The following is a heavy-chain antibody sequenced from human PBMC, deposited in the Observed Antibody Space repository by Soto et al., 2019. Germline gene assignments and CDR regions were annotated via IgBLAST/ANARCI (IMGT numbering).Heavy chain of an antibody. CDR3: AKDRIAVAGTFLDY. V-gene: IGHV3-23*01. D-gene: IGHD6-19*01. J-gene: IGHJ4*02. CDR2: ISGSGGST. Sequence: GGSLRLSCAASGFTFSSYAMSWVRQAPGKGLEWVSGISGSGGSTYYADSVKGRFTISRDNSKNTLYLQMNSLRAEDTAVYYCAKDRIAVAGTFLDYWGQGTLVTVSS. CDR1: GFTFSSYA.